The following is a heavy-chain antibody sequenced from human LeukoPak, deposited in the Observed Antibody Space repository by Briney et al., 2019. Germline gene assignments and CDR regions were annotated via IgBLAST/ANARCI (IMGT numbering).Heavy chain of an antibody. Sequence: GRSLRLSCAASGFTFSSYAMHWVRQAPGKGLEWVAVISYDGSNKYYADSVKGRFTVSRDNSKNTLYLQMNCLRAEDTAVYYCARDLVDYYDSSGYPDYWGQGTLVTVSS. CDR1: GFTFSSYA. CDR3: ARDLVDYYDSSGYPDY. J-gene: IGHJ4*02. V-gene: IGHV3-30-3*01. D-gene: IGHD3-22*01. CDR2: ISYDGSNK.